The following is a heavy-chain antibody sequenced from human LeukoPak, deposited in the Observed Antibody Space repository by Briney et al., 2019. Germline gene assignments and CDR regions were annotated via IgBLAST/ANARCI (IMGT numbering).Heavy chain of an antibody. D-gene: IGHD3-10*02. J-gene: IGHJ3*02. CDR1: GYTFTGYY. CDR3: ARGTGMFGELLGETFDI. CDR2: INPNSGGT. V-gene: IGHV1-2*02. Sequence: GASVKVSCKASGYTFTGYYMHWVRQAPAQGLEWVGWINPNSGGTNYAQKFQGRVTMTRDTSISTAYMELSSLRSEDTAVYYCARGTGMFGELLGETFDIWGQGTMVTVSS.